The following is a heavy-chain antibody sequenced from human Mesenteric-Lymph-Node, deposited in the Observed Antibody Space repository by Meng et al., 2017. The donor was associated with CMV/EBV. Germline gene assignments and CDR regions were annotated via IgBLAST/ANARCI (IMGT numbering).Heavy chain of an antibody. CDR3: ARHGEEINIVVDVGDWFDP. J-gene: IGHJ5*02. Sequence: SETLSLTCTVSGGSISSNSYSWGWIRQPPGKGLEWIASLYHSGSTYYNPTLQSRVTISVDTSKNQFSLRLNSVTAADTAVYYCARHGEEINIVVDVGDWFDPWGPGTLVTVSS. CDR1: GGSISSNSYS. CDR2: LYHSGST. V-gene: IGHV4-39*01. D-gene: IGHD2-2*01.